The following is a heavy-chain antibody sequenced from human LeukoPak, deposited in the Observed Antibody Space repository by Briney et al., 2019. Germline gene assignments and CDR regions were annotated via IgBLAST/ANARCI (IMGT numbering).Heavy chain of an antibody. CDR3: ARLRYGAFDI. V-gene: IGHV4-59*01. D-gene: IGHD3-16*01. J-gene: IGHJ3*02. CDR1: GGSISSYY. CDR2: IYYSGST. Sequence: SETLSLTCTVSGGSISSYYWSWIRQPPGKGLEWIGYIYYSGSTNYNPSLKSRVTISVDTSKNQFSLKLSSVTAADTAVYYCARLRYGAFDIWGQGTMVTVSS.